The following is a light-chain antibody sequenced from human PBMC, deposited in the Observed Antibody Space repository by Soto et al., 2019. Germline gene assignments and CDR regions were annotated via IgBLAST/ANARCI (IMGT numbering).Light chain of an antibody. CDR2: AAS. Sequence: DIQVTRSQSALLAFVGDRVTITCRASQGISNYLAWYQQKPGKVPKLLIYAASTLQSGVPSRFSGSGSGTDFTLTISSLQPEDVATYYCQKYNSAPPTFGQGTRLEI. J-gene: IGKJ5*01. CDR1: QGISNY. CDR3: QKYNSAPPT. V-gene: IGKV1-27*01.